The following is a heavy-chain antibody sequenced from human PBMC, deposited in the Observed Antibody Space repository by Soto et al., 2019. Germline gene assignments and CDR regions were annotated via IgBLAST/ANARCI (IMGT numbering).Heavy chain of an antibody. J-gene: IGHJ4*02. D-gene: IGHD5-18*01. CDR3: ARHVRRLGSSYGYSYQY. Sequence: QVQLQESGPGLLKASDTLSLTCSVSGGSIRTFYWSWIRQPPGKGLEWIGYISYSGSTNYNPSLQSRLTISMDTSKNQIFLKVISLTAADTAVYFCARHVRRLGSSYGYSYQYWGQGTLVTVSS. CDR1: GGSIRTFY. CDR2: ISYSGST. V-gene: IGHV4-59*08.